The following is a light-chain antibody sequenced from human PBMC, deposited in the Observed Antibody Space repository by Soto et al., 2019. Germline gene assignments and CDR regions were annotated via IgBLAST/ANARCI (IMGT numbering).Light chain of an antibody. CDR2: DAS. CDR1: QSIRSW. V-gene: IGKV1-5*01. J-gene: IGKJ1*01. CDR3: EPNNASSWR. Sequence: SQSIRSWLAWYQQKPGKAPKVLIYDASSLESGVPSRFSGSGHGTAFNLTLRTLQPDDSAISYCEPNNASSWRYGQGTQVDIK.